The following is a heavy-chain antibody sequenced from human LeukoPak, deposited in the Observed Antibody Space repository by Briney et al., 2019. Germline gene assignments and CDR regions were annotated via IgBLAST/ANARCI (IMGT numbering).Heavy chain of an antibody. V-gene: IGHV3-7*01. CDR2: IKGDGNEK. D-gene: IGHD3-10*01. CDR3: AKEGAYPIITYDS. Sequence: PGGSLRLSCAASGFTFSSYWMNWVRQAPGKGFEGVTNIKGDGNEKNYVDSVKGRFSISRDNAKNSLYLQMDSLRAEDTAVYYCAKEGAYPIITYDSWGQGALVTVSS. CDR1: GFTFSSYW. J-gene: IGHJ5*01.